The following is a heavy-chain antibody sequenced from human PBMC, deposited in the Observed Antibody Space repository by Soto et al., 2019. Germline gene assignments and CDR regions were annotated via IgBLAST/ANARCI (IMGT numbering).Heavy chain of an antibody. V-gene: IGHV3-30*03. Sequence: QVQLVESGGGVVQPGRSLRLSCVASGFTFSSYGMHWVRQAPGKGLEWVAVISYDGSYKYYADSVKGRLTISRDNSKNTVYLQMNSLRGEDTAVYYCATGQHCSGTSCYFYHYGMDVWGQGTTVAVSS. CDR3: ATGQHCSGTSCYFYHYGMDV. D-gene: IGHD2-2*01. CDR1: GFTFSSYG. CDR2: ISYDGSYK. J-gene: IGHJ6*02.